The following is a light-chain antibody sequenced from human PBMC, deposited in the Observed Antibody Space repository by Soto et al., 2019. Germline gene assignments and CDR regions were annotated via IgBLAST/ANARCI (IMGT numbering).Light chain of an antibody. V-gene: IGKV3-15*01. Sequence: EVLMTQSLATLSVSPGERFTLSCRASQSVYSNLAWYQQKPGQAPRLLSYGASTRATGLPARFSGSGSGTEFTLTIRSLQSEDFAVYYCKQYHSWPLPFGGGTKEEIK. J-gene: IGKJ4*01. CDR2: GAS. CDR3: KQYHSWPLP. CDR1: QSVYSN.